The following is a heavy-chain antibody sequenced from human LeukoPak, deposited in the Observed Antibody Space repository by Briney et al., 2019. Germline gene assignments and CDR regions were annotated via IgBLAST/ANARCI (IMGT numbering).Heavy chain of an antibody. CDR3: TRQDCSGGSCSYVDY. CDR2: ITSKPSSYTT. CDR1: GFGFSGFY. J-gene: IGHJ4*02. V-gene: IGHV3-73*01. D-gene: IGHD2-15*01. Sequence: GGSLRLSCAASGFGFSGFYMHWVRQASGRGLEWVGLITSKPSSYTTVYAASVKGRFTISRDDSKNTAYLQMNSLKAEDTAVYYCTRQDCSGGSCSYVDYWGQGTLVTVSS.